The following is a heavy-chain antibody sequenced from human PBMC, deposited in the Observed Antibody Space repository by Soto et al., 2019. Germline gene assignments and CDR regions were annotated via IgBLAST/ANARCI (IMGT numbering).Heavy chain of an antibody. Sequence: QVQLVQSGAEVKKPGASVKVSRKASGYTFNNYYIHWVRQAPGQGLEWMAIINPTGGSTNYAQEFQGRVTLTRDTSTSTVYMELSGLSAEDTAVYYCARDLAAGAYWGQGSLVSVSS. D-gene: IGHD6-13*01. CDR3: ARDLAAGAY. V-gene: IGHV1-46*02. J-gene: IGHJ4*02. CDR2: INPTGGST. CDR1: GYTFNNYY.